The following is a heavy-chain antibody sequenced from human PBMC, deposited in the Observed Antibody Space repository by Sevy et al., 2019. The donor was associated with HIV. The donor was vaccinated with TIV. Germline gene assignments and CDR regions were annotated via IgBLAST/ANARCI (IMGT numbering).Heavy chain of an antibody. Sequence: GGSLRLSCAASGFTFSSYEMNWVRQAPGKGLEWVSYISSSGSTIYDADSVKGRFTISRDNAKNSLYLQMNSLRAEDTAVYYCAREFPDYYGSGSSAYDAFDIRGQGTMVTVSS. V-gene: IGHV3-48*03. CDR3: AREFPDYYGSGSSAYDAFDI. CDR2: ISSSGSTI. D-gene: IGHD3-10*01. CDR1: GFTFSSYE. J-gene: IGHJ3*02.